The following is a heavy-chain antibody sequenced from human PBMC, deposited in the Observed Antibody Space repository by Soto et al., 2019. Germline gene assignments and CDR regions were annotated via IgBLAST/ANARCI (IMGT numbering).Heavy chain of an antibody. CDR1: GFTLAKYT. D-gene: IGHD1-1*01. CDR2: SYSTGGT. Sequence: GGSLRLSCAAPGFTLAKYTMGWVRQAPGKGLEWVAESYSTGGTEYADSVKSRFTIFRDNSKGTLFLQMNSLGVGDTALYYCARDREPDGIWTFDVWGKGTTVTVSS. V-gene: IGHV3-53*05. J-gene: IGHJ6*04. CDR3: ARDREPDGIWTFDV.